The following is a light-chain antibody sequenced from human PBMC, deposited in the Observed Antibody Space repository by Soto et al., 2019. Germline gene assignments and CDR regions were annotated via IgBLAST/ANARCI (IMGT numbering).Light chain of an antibody. V-gene: IGLV2-11*01. CDR3: CSYAGSYTV. J-gene: IGLJ2*01. CDR2: DVS. Sequence: QSALTQPRSGSGSPGQSVTISCTGTSSDVGGYNFVSWYQQHPGKAPKLMIYDVSNRPSGVPDRFSGSTSGNTASLTISGLQAEDEADYYCCSYAGSYTVFGGGTKLTVL. CDR1: SSDVGGYNF.